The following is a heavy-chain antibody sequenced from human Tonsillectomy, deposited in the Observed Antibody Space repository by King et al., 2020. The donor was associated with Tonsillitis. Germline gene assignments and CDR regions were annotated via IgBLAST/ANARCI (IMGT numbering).Heavy chain of an antibody. V-gene: IGHV3-66*01. Sequence: VQLVESGGGLVQPGGSLRLSCVVSGFTVSSTYMSWVRQAPGKGLDWGSVIYSGGSTYYADSVKGRFTISRDNSKNTLFLQMSSLRAEDTAVYYCARSHPFGDYLFDMWGQGTMVTVSS. CDR1: GFTVSSTY. D-gene: IGHD3-22*01. J-gene: IGHJ3*02. CDR3: ARSHPFGDYLFDM. CDR2: IYSGGST.